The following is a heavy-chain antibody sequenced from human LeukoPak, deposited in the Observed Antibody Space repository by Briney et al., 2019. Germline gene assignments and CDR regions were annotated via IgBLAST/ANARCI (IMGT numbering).Heavy chain of an antibody. D-gene: IGHD2/OR15-2a*01. CDR1: GFNFGSFW. Sequence: EPGGSLRLSCETSGFNFGSFWMSWVRQAPGKGLEWVAYIKTDGSQRLYVDSVDGRFIISRDNAKNSVYLQMNNLRGEDTAVYYCASVFYASAAYWGQGTQVTVSS. CDR3: ASVFYASAAY. CDR2: IKTDGSQR. J-gene: IGHJ4*02. V-gene: IGHV3-7*01.